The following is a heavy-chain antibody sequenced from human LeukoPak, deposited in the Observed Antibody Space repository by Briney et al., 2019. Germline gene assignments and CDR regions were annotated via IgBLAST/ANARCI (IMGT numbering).Heavy chain of an antibody. Sequence: SETLSLTCTVSGGSISSGSYYWSWIRQPAGKGLEWIGRIYTSGSTNYNPSLKSRVTISVDTSKNQFSLKLSSVTAADTAVYYCARDYPLGSRDTRIDYWGQGTLVTVSS. D-gene: IGHD5-18*01. CDR1: GGSISSGSYY. CDR2: IYTSGST. V-gene: IGHV4-61*02. CDR3: ARDYPLGSRDTRIDY. J-gene: IGHJ4*02.